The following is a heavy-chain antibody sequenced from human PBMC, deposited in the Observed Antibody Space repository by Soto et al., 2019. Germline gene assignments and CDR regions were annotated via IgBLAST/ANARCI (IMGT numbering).Heavy chain of an antibody. Sequence: SETLSLTCTVSGGSVSSGSYYWSWIRQPPGKGLEWIGYIYYSGSTNYNPSLKSRVTLSVDTSKNQFSLKLSSVTAADTAVYYCAREHHTSGYCSSTSCPFYYGMDVWGQGTTVTVSS. CDR2: IYYSGST. D-gene: IGHD2-2*01. CDR1: GGSVSSGSYY. CDR3: AREHHTSGYCSSTSCPFYYGMDV. V-gene: IGHV4-61*01. J-gene: IGHJ6*02.